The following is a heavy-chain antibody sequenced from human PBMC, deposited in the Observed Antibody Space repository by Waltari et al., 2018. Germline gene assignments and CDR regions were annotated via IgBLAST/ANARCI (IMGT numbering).Heavy chain of an antibody. D-gene: IGHD5-18*01. CDR1: GFTFSSYW. V-gene: IGHV3-7*03. J-gene: IGHJ5*02. CDR2: IKQDGSEK. CDR3: ARLGYSYGHNWFDP. Sequence: EVQLVESGGGLVQPGGSLRLSCAASGFTFSSYWMSWVRPAPGKGLEWVANIKQDGSEKYYVDSVKGRFTISRDNAKNSLYLQMNSLRAEDTAVYYCARLGYSYGHNWFDPWGQGTLVTVSS.